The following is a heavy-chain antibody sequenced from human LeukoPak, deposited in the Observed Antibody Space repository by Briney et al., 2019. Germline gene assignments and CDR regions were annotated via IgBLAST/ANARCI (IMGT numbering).Heavy chain of an antibody. CDR1: GGSISSSSYY. V-gene: IGHV4-39*01. CDR2: IYYSGST. Sequence: SETLSLTCTVSGGSISSSSYYWGWIRQPPGKGLEWIGSIYYSGSTYYNPSLKSRVTISVDTSKNQFSLKLSSVTAADTAVYYCARFSSGWHRDYWGHGTLVTVSS. CDR3: ARFSSGWHRDY. J-gene: IGHJ4*01. D-gene: IGHD6-19*01.